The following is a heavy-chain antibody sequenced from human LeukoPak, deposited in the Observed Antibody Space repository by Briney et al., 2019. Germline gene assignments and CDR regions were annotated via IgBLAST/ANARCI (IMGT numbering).Heavy chain of an antibody. CDR2: VISHSGGT. J-gene: IGHJ4*02. V-gene: IGHV1-2*06. CDR3: ARGYNYGHDY. D-gene: IGHD5-18*01. CDR1: GYTFSGYN. Sequence: ASVKVPCKASGYTFSGYNMHWVRQAPGQGLEWMGRVISHSGGTNYAPRFQGRVTMTRDTSTSTAYMELSRLKSDDTAVYYRARGYNYGHDYWGQGTLVTVSS.